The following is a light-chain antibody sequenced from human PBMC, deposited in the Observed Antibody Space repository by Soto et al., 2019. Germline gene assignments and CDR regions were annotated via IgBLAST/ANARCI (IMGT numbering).Light chain of an antibody. CDR1: QSVSSW. Sequence: DIQMTQSPSTLSASVGDRVTITCRASQSVSSWLAWYQQKPGKAPKLLIYKASSLESGVPSRFSGSGSGTEFTLTISSLQPDDFATYYCQQYNSYSASTFGQGPKADIK. V-gene: IGKV1-5*03. CDR3: QQYNSYSAST. CDR2: KAS. J-gene: IGKJ1*01.